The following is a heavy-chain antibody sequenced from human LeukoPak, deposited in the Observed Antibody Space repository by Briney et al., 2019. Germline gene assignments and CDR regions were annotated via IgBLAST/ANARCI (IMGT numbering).Heavy chain of an antibody. V-gene: IGHV1-2*02. CDR1: GYTFTVQY. J-gene: IGHJ6*03. CDR3: ARDLNWNYVYYYMDV. CDR2: IKPNSGAT. D-gene: IGHD1-1*01. Sequence: ASVKVSCKASGYTFTVQYMHWVRQAPGQGLEWIGLIKPNSGATSYAQQYQGRVTMTRDTSINTAYMDLSSLTSDDTAVYYCARDLNWNYVYYYMDVWGKGTTVTVSS.